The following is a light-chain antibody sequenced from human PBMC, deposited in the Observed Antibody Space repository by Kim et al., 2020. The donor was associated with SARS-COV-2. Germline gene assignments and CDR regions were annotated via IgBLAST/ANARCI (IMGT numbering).Light chain of an antibody. CDR1: SSDVGNYDL. J-gene: IGLJ2*01. Sequence: QSVLTQPASVSGSPGQSITISCTGTSSDVGNYDLVSWYQQHPGEAPKLIIYEVDKRPSGGSNRFSGSKSANTASLTISGLQAEDEADYHCCSYAGSDTLIFGGGTKVTVL. CDR3: CSYAGSDTLI. V-gene: IGLV2-23*02. CDR2: EVD.